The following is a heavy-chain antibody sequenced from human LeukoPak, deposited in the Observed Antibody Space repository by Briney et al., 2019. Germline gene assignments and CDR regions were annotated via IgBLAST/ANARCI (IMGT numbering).Heavy chain of an antibody. D-gene: IGHD4-17*01. V-gene: IGHV3-30*03. Sequence: GGSLRLSCAASGFTFSSYGMSWVRQAPGKGLEWVAVISYDGSNKYYADSVKGRFTISRDNSKNTLYLQMNSLRAEDTAVYYCARGSLYDYGDYLNWFDPWGQGTLVTVSS. CDR1: GFTFSSYG. J-gene: IGHJ5*02. CDR2: ISYDGSNK. CDR3: ARGSLYDYGDYLNWFDP.